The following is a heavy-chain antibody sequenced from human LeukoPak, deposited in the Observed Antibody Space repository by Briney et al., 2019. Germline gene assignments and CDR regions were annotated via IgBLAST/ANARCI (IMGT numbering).Heavy chain of an antibody. CDR3: ARLVRGVITYYYYYYMDV. CDR1: GYTFTGYY. CDR2: INPNSGGT. J-gene: IGHJ6*03. D-gene: IGHD3-10*01. V-gene: IGHV1-2*02. Sequence: ASVKVSCKASGYTFTGYYMHWVRQAPGQGLEWMGWINPNSGGTNYAQKFQGRVTMTRDTSISTAYMELSSLRSEDTAVYYCARLVRGVITYYYYYYMDVWGKGTTVTISS.